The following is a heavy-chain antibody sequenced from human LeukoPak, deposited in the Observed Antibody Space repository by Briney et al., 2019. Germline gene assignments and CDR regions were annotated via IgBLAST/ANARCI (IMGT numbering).Heavy chain of an antibody. Sequence: SETLSLTCLVSGASSSSADHYWTWIRQPPGKGLEWVGYIYFSGSTYYNPSLKSRVTILLDTSKNQFSLRLSSVTAADTAVYYCARERESYWYFDLWGRGTLVTVSS. CDR1: GASSSSADHY. V-gene: IGHV4-61*08. CDR2: IYFSGST. D-gene: IGHD1-26*01. J-gene: IGHJ2*01. CDR3: ARERESYWYFDL.